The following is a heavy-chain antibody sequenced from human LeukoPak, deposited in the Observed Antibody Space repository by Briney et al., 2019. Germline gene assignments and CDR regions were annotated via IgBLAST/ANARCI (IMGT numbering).Heavy chain of an antibody. CDR3: ARTPNYDSSGYYPYDAFDI. CDR2: INPSGGST. V-gene: IGHV1-46*01. J-gene: IGHJ3*02. Sequence: ASVKVSCKASGYTFTSYYMHWVRQAPGQGLEWMGIINPSGGSTSYAQRFQGRVTRTRDTSTSTVYMELSSLRSEDTAVYYCARTPNYDSSGYYPYDAFDIWGQGTMVTVSS. D-gene: IGHD3-22*01. CDR1: GYTFTSYY.